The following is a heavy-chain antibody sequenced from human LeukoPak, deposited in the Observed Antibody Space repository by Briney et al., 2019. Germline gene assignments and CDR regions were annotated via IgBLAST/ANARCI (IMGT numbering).Heavy chain of an antibody. V-gene: IGHV4-59*12. CDR1: GGSISTYY. CDR3: ARVTTTVTDYYYYGMDV. Sequence: SETLSLTCTVSGGSISTYYWSWIRQPPGKGLEWIGYIYYSGSTYYNPSLKSRVTISVDTSKNQFSLKLSSVTAADTAVYYCARVTTTVTDYYYYGMDVWGQGTTVTVSS. J-gene: IGHJ6*02. D-gene: IGHD4-17*01. CDR2: IYYSGST.